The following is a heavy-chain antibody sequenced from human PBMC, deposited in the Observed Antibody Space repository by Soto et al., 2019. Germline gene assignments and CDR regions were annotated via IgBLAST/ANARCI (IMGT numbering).Heavy chain of an antibody. CDR2: IYYSATT. V-gene: IGHV4-28*01. CDR1: GYSISRSNW. D-gene: IGHD1-26*01. J-gene: IGHJ4*02. CDR3: ARREIQGPIDY. Sequence: QVQLQESGPGLVKPSDTLSLTCAVSGYSISRSNWWGWIRQPPGKGLEWIGYIYYSATTYYNPSLKSRVTMSVDTSKNQFSLKLTSVTAVDTAVYYCARREIQGPIDYWGQGTLVTVSS.